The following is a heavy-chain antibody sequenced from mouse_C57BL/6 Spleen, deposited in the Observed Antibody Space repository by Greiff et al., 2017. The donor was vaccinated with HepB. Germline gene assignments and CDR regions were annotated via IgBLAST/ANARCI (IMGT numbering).Heavy chain of an antibody. V-gene: IGHV1-53*01. D-gene: IGHD1-1*01. CDR2: INPSNGGT. Sequence: VQLQQPGTELVKPGASVKLSCKASGYTFTSYWMHWVKQRPGQGLEWIGNINPSNGGTNYNEKFKSKATLTVDKSSSTAYMQLSSLTSEDSAVYYCAKGDYYGSHWYFDVWGTGTTVTVSS. CDR3: AKGDYYGSHWYFDV. J-gene: IGHJ1*03. CDR1: GYTFTSYW.